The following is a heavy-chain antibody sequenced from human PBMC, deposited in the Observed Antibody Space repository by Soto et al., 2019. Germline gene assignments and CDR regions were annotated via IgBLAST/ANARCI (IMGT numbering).Heavy chain of an antibody. CDR3: ATEMGATQGPFDN. V-gene: IGHV3-23*01. CDR1: VFPFGANA. D-gene: IGHD1-26*01. J-gene: IGHJ4*02. CDR2: LSNTGRRT. Sequence: EVQVLESGGGLVQPGGSLRLSCVVSVFPFGANAMSWVRQAPGKGLEWVSGLSNTGRRTSYADSVKGRFNISRDNSEKTVYLQMNSLRVEDTAVYYCATEMGATQGPFDNWGQGTLVNVSS.